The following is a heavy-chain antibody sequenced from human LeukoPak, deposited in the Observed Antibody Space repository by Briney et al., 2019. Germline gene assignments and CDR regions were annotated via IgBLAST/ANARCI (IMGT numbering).Heavy chain of an antibody. D-gene: IGHD3-9*01. V-gene: IGHV4-59*12. Sequence: SETLSLTCTVSGGSISRYYGSWIRQSPGKGLEWIGYIYYTGSTNYNPSLKSRVTISVDTSKNQFSLKLTSVTAANTAVYYCARDGGHVLRYFDWLLWGQGTLVTVSS. J-gene: IGHJ4*02. CDR1: GGSISRYY. CDR3: ARDGGHVLRYFDWLL. CDR2: IYYTGST.